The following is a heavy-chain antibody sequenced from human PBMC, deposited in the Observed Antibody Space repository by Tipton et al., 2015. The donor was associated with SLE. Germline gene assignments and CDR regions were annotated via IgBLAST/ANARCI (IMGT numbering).Heavy chain of an antibody. V-gene: IGHV4-34*01. CDR1: GASFNGYY. J-gene: IGHJ5*02. CDR3: ARVRGHSSSSPWFDP. Sequence: LRLSCAVSGASFNGYYWSWIRQPPGKGLEWIGEINHGGITNYTPSLKSRVTISVDTSKNQFSLKLSSVTAADTAVYYCARVRGHSSSSPWFDPWGQGTLVTVSS. CDR2: INHGGIT. D-gene: IGHD6-6*01.